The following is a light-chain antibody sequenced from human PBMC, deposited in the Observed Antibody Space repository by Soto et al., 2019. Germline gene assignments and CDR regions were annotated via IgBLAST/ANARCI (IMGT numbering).Light chain of an antibody. CDR2: AAS. CDR3: QQYYSYPFT. Sequence: AIRMTQSPSSFSASTGDRVTITCRASQGISSYLAWYQQKPGKAPKLLIYAASTLQSGVPSRFRGSGSGTDFTLTISCLQYEDFATYYCQQYYSYPFTFGHGPKVDIK. J-gene: IGKJ3*01. V-gene: IGKV1-8*01. CDR1: QGISSY.